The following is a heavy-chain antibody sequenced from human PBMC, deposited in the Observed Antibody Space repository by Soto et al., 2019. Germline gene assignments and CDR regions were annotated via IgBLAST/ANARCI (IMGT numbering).Heavy chain of an antibody. J-gene: IGHJ6*02. D-gene: IGHD1-26*01. V-gene: IGHV4-59*01. CDR3: ARVDSGSYLGYYYYYGMDV. CDR2: IYYSGST. CDR1: GGSISSYY. Sequence: SETLSLTCTVSGGSISSYYWSWIRQPPGKGLEWIGYIYYSGSTNYNPSLKSRVTISVDTSKNQFSLKLSSVTAADTAVYYCARVDSGSYLGYYYYYGMDVWGQGTTVTVSS.